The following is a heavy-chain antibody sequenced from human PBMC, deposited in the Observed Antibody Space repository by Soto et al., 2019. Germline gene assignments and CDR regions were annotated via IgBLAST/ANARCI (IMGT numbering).Heavy chain of an antibody. J-gene: IGHJ4*02. Sequence: GGSLRLSCAASGFTFSSYSMNWVRQAPGKGLEWVSSISSSSSYIYYADSVKGQFTISRDNAKNSLYLQMNSLRAEDTAVYYCARDRRAWDRYFDYWGQGTLVTVSS. CDR2: ISSSSSYI. V-gene: IGHV3-21*01. D-gene: IGHD1-26*01. CDR3: ARDRRAWDRYFDY. CDR1: GFTFSSYS.